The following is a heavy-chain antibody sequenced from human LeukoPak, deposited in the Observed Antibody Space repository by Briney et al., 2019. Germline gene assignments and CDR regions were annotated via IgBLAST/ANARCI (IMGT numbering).Heavy chain of an antibody. J-gene: IGHJ4*02. V-gene: IGHV1-69*02. Sequence: ASVKVSCKASGGTFSSYTISWVRQAPGQGLEWMGRIIPIPGIANYAQKFQGRVTITADKSTSTAYMELSSLRSEDTAVYYCARDSRGVTTVVPFDYWGQGTLVTVSS. CDR3: ARDSRGVTTVVPFDY. CDR1: GGTFSSYT. D-gene: IGHD4-23*01. CDR2: IIPIPGIA.